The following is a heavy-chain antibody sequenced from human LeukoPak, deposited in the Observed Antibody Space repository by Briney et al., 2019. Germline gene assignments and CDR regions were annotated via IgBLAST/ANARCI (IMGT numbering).Heavy chain of an antibody. J-gene: IGHJ4*02. CDR2: IYYSGST. CDR3: AAGGYYDFWSGYYPFDY. CDR1: GGSISSSSYY. V-gene: IGHV4-39*01. Sequence: SETLSLTCTVSGGSISSSSYYWGWIRQPPGKGLEWIGSIYYSGSTYYNPSLKSRVTISVDTSKNQFSLKLSSVTAADTAVYYCAAGGYYDFWSGYYPFDYWGQGTLVTVSS. D-gene: IGHD3-3*01.